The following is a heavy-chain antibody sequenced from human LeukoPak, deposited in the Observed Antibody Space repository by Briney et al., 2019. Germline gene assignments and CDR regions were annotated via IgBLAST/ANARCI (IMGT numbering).Heavy chain of an antibody. CDR2: IYYSGST. CDR1: GGSIGYNTPYY. J-gene: IGHJ4*02. Sequence: KPSETLSLTCTVSGGSIGYNTPYYWAWIRQPPGKGLEWIGYIYYSGSTNYNPSLKSRVTISVDTSKNQFSLKLSSVTAADTAVYYCARLGKYCSSTSCSEDFDYWGQGTLVTVSS. D-gene: IGHD2-2*01. V-gene: IGHV4-61*05. CDR3: ARLGKYCSSTSCSEDFDY.